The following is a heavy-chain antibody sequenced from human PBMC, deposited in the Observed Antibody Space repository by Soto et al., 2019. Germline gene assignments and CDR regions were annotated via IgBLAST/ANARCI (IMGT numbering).Heavy chain of an antibody. CDR1: GGSISSYY. CDR2: IYYSGST. V-gene: IGHV4-59*08. CDR3: ASRPNSSPYYFDY. Sequence: SETLSLTCTVSGGSISSYYWSWIRQPPGKGLEWIGYIYYSGSTNYNPSLKSRVTISVDTSKNQFSLKLSSVTAADTAVYYCASRPNSSPYYFDYWGQGTLVTVSS. D-gene: IGHD7-27*01. J-gene: IGHJ4*02.